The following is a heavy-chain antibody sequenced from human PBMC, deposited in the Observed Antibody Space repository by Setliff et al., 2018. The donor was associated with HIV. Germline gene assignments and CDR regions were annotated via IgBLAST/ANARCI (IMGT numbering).Heavy chain of an antibody. CDR2: IVPIFGTP. Sequence: SVKVSCKASGDNLNSHSISWVRQAPGQGLEWMGGIVPIFGTPNYAQKFKGRLTITADESTSTAYMELSSLRSEDTAVYYCATGGSVPGGNWFDPWGQGTLVTVSS. D-gene: IGHD2-2*01. CDR3: ATGGSVPGGNWFDP. J-gene: IGHJ5*02. CDR1: GDNLNSHS. V-gene: IGHV1-69*13.